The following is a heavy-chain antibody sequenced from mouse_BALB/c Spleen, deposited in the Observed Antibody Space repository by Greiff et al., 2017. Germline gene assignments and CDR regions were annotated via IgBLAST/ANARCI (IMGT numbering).Heavy chain of an antibody. CDR3: ARGTYYGNYGAMDY. CDR2: IRNKANGYTT. CDR1: GFTFTDYY. Sequence: EVKVVESGGGLVQPGGSLRLSCATSGFTFTDYYMSWVRQPPGKALEWLGFIRNKANGYTTEYSASVKGRFTISRDNSQSILYLQMNTLRAEDSATYYCARGTYYGNYGAMDYWGQGTSVTVSS. V-gene: IGHV7-3*02. J-gene: IGHJ4*01. D-gene: IGHD2-10*01.